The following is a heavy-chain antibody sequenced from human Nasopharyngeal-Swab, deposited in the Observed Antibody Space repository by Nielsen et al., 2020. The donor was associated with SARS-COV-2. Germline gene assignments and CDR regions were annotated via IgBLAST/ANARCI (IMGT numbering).Heavy chain of an antibody. CDR2: ITGATGYT. J-gene: IGHJ5*01. D-gene: IGHD1-7*01. CDR3: ARDGEGPGRELWFDY. Sequence: ALVKVSCKASGSSFTGFSIHWVRQAPEKSFEWMGWITGATGYTKYSQNFQGRVTFSRDTSANTVSMELTSLTSEDTAVYYCARDGEGPGRELWFDYWGQGTLVTVSS. CDR1: GSSFTGFS. V-gene: IGHV1-3*01.